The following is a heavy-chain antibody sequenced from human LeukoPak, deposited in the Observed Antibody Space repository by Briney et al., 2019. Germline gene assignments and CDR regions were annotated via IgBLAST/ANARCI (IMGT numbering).Heavy chain of an antibody. CDR1: GGAIRSSSYY. CDR3: ARRLDV. J-gene: IGHJ6*02. V-gene: IGHV4-39*01. Sequence: SETLSLTCTVSGGAIRSSSYYWGWIRQSPWKGLGWIGSINYSGITYYNPSLKSRVTISVDTSKNEFTLKLSSVTAADTAVYYCARRLDVWGQGTTVTVSS. CDR2: INYSGIT.